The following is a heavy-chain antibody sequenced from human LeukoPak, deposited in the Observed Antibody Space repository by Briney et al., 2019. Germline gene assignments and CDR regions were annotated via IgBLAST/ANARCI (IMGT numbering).Heavy chain of an antibody. V-gene: IGHV3-23*01. J-gene: IGHJ6*02. CDR2: ISGSGNST. D-gene: IGHD3-9*01. CDR1: GFTFSSYA. Sequence: GVLRLSCAASGFTFSSYAMSWVRQAPGKGLEWVSGISGSGNSTYYADSVKGRFTISRDNSKNTLYLQMNSLRAEDTAVYYCAKVGYDILTGSSRAGMDVWGQGTTVTVS. CDR3: AKVGYDILTGSSRAGMDV.